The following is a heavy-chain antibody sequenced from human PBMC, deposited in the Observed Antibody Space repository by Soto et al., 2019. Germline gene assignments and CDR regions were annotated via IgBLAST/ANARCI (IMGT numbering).Heavy chain of an antibody. CDR2: ISGSGGST. V-gene: IGHV3-23*01. CDR1: GFTFISYS. D-gene: IGHD2-21*02. J-gene: IGHJ4*02. Sequence: EVQLLESGGGLVQPGGSLRLSCAASGFTFISYSMSWVRQAPGKGLEWVSGISGSGGSTHYADSVKGRFTISRDNPKNTLYLQMDSLRAEAAAVYYCAKWPPPRAYCGGDCFFDSWGQGTLVTVSS. CDR3: AKWPPPRAYCGGDCFFDS.